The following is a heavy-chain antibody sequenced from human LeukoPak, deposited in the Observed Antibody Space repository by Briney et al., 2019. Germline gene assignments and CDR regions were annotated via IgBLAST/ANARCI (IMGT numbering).Heavy chain of an antibody. D-gene: IGHD6-13*01. CDR1: GFTFSAYY. V-gene: IGHV3-11*01. Sequence: GGSLRLSCAASGFTFSAYYMSWISQAPGKGREWGSYISSSGSTIYYADSVKGRFTISRDNAKNSLYLQMNSLRAEDTAVYYCARLRADSSSYGSDDAFDIWGQGTMVTVSS. J-gene: IGHJ3*02. CDR2: ISSSGSTI. CDR3: ARLRADSSSYGSDDAFDI.